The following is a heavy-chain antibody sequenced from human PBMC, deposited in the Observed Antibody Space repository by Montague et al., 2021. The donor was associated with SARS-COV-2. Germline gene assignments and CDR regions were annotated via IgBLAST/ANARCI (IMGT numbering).Heavy chain of an antibody. CDR3: ARARQDVVVPALGIGAYYYYYYMDV. CDR2: INHSGST. D-gene: IGHD2-2*01. Sequence: SETLSLTCAVYGGSFSGYYWSWIRQPPVKGLEWIGEINHSGSTNXXPSLKSRVTISVDTSKNQFSLTLSSVTAAATAVYYCARARQDVVVPALGIGAYYYYYYMDVWGKGTTVTVSS. V-gene: IGHV4-34*01. CDR1: GGSFSGYY. J-gene: IGHJ6*03.